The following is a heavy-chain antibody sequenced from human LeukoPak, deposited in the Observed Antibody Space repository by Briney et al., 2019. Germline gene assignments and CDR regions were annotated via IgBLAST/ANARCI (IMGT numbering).Heavy chain of an antibody. D-gene: IGHD2-15*01. CDR3: AKDKELGYCSGGSCYSILDY. CDR2: ISWNSGSI. Sequence: GGSLRLSCAASGFTFDDYAMHWVRQAPGKGLEWVSGISWNSGSIGYADSVKGRFTISRDNAKNSLYLQMNSLRAEDAALYYCAKDKELGYCSGGSCYSILDYWGQGTLVTVSS. J-gene: IGHJ4*02. CDR1: GFTFDDYA. V-gene: IGHV3-9*01.